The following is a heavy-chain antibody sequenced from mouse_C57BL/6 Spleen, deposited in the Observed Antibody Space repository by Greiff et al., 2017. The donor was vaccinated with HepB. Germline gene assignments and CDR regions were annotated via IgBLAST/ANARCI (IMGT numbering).Heavy chain of an antibody. CDR2: IYPRDGST. D-gene: IGHD1-1*01. Sequence: QVQLQQSGPELVKPGASVKLSCKASGYTFTSYDINWVKQRPGQGLEWIGWIYPRDGSTKYNEKFKGKATLTVDTSSSTAYMELHSLTSEDSAVYFCARLYYGSSSDYAMDYWGQGTSVTVSS. J-gene: IGHJ4*01. V-gene: IGHV1-85*01. CDR3: ARLYYGSSSDYAMDY. CDR1: GYTFTSYD.